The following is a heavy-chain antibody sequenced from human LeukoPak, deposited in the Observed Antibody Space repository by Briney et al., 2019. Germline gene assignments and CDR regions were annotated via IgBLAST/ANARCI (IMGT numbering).Heavy chain of an antibody. Sequence: PGGSLRPSCAASGFTFSSYAMSWVRQAPGKGLEWVSALTLSGTNTHYADSVKGRFTISRDISKNTLYLQMNTLRAEDTAVYYCAKDSPLRTSYHGYFDYWGQGTLVTVSS. CDR3: AKDSPLRTSYHGYFDY. CDR2: LTLSGTNT. D-gene: IGHD3-16*01. V-gene: IGHV3-23*01. CDR1: GFTFSSYA. J-gene: IGHJ4*02.